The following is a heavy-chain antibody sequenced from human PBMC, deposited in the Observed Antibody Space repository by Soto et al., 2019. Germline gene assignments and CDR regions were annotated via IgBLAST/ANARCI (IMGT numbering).Heavy chain of an antibody. D-gene: IGHD6-19*01. CDR3: ARDREQWLVRWDYYYYMDV. CDR1: GGTFSSYA. J-gene: IGHJ6*03. V-gene: IGHV1-69*05. CDR2: IIPIFGTA. Sequence: SVKVSCKASGGTFSSYAISWVRQAPGQGLEWMGGIIPIFGTANYAQKFQGRVTISRDNAKNSLYLQMNSLRAEDTAVYYCARDREQWLVRWDYYYYMDVWGKGTTVTVSS.